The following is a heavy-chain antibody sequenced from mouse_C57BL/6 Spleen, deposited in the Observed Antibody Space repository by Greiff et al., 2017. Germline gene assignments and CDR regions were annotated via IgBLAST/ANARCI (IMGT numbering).Heavy chain of an antibody. Sequence: QVQLQQSGAELARPGASVKLSFKASGYTFTSYGISWVKQRTGQGLERIGELYPRSGNTYYNEKFKGKATLTADKSSSTAYMELRSLTSEDSAVYFCARIYGNYGDYWGQGTTLTVSS. CDR2: LYPRSGNT. D-gene: IGHD2-1*01. V-gene: IGHV1-81*01. CDR1: GYTFTSYG. CDR3: ARIYGNYGDY. J-gene: IGHJ2*01.